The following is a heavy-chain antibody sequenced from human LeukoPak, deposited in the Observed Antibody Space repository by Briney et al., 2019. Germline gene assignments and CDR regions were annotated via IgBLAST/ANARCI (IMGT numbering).Heavy chain of an antibody. CDR3: ARGVGYCSGGSCYYNWFDP. CDR2: MNPNSGNT. CDR1: GYTFISYD. D-gene: IGHD2-15*01. V-gene: IGHV1-8*01. Sequence: ASVKVSCKASGYTFISYDINWVRQATGQGLEWMGWMNPNSGNTGYAQKFQGRVTMTRNTSISTAYMELSSLRSEDTAVYYCARGVGYCSGGSCYYNWFDPWGQGTLVTVSS. J-gene: IGHJ5*02.